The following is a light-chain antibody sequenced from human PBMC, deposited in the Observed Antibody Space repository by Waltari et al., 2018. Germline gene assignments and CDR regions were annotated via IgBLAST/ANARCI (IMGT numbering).Light chain of an antibody. CDR3: QQSFNVPLS. CDR1: QNVDNY. CDR2: ATS. J-gene: IGKJ4*01. V-gene: IGKV1-39*01. Sequence: DIQLTQSTSSLSASVGDRIPITCRASQNVDNYFNWYQQKPGGAPNLLIYATSILQNGVPSRFSGSGSGTDFTLTINSLQPEDFATYFCQQSFNVPLSFGGGTKVEI.